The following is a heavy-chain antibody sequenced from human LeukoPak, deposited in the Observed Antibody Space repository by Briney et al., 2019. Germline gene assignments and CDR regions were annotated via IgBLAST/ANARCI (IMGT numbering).Heavy chain of an antibody. CDR1: GGTFSSYT. J-gene: IGHJ5*02. Sequence: GASVKVSCKASGGTFSSYTISWVRQAPGQGLEWMGRIIPILGIANYAQKFQGRVTITADKSTSTAYMELSSLRSEDTAVYYCARRSLGSSGTNWFDPWGQGTLVTVSS. CDR3: ARRSLGSSGTNWFDP. V-gene: IGHV1-69*02. CDR2: IIPILGIA. D-gene: IGHD6-19*01.